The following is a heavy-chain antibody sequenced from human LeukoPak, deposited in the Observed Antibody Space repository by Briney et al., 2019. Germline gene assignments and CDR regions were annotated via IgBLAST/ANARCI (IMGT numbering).Heavy chain of an antibody. D-gene: IGHD3-16*01. CDR3: AREDPGGAFDV. V-gene: IGHV1-18*01. J-gene: IGHJ3*01. Sequence: ASVKVSCKASGYTFTNYAISWVRQAPGQGLEWMGWIGTYNGNPDCTQSLQGRVAMTTDTSTSTAYMELRSLKSDDTAVYYCAREDPGGAFDVWGRGTMVIVSS. CDR2: IGTYNGNP. CDR1: GYTFTNYA.